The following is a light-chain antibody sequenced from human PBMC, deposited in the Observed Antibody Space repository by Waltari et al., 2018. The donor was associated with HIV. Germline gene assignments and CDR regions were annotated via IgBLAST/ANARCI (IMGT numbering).Light chain of an antibody. CDR1: QNVGAF. CDR3: HQYASFSGT. Sequence: EIRLTQSPSTLSASAGDRVAITCRAGQNVGAFLAWYQQKPGKPPKLLIFQASILEGGVPSRFSGSVSGSDFTLTINGLQSDDFATYYCHQYASFSGTFGQGTKVELK. CDR2: QAS. V-gene: IGKV1-5*03. J-gene: IGKJ1*01.